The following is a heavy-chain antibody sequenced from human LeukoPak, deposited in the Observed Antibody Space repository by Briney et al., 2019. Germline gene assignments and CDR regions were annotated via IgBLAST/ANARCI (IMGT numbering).Heavy chain of an antibody. V-gene: IGHV3-21*01. CDR1: GFTFSSYS. Sequence: GGSLRLSCAASGFTFSSYSMNWLRQAPGKGLEWVSSISSSSSYIYYADSVKGRFTISRDNAKNTLYLQMNSLRAEDTAVYYCARDSSGYFTGAFDIWGQGTMVTVSS. D-gene: IGHD3-22*01. CDR3: ARDSSGYFTGAFDI. CDR2: ISSSSSYI. J-gene: IGHJ3*02.